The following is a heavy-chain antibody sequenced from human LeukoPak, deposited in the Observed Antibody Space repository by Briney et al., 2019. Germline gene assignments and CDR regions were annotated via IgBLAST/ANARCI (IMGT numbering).Heavy chain of an antibody. D-gene: IGHD3-10*01. CDR2: IYHSGSA. CDR3: ARVSMSMVRGVTIEYFDY. CDR1: GGSISSSGYS. V-gene: IGHV4-30-2*01. Sequence: PSETLSLTCAVSGGSISSSGYSWTWIRQPRGKGLEWIGYIYHSGSAYYDPSLKSRVTISLDRSKNQFSLKLSSVTAADTAMYYCARVSMSMVRGVTIEYFDYWGQGTLVTVSS. J-gene: IGHJ4*02.